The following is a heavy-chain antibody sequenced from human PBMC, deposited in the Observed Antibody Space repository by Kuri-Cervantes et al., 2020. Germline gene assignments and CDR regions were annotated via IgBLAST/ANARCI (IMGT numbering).Heavy chain of an antibody. D-gene: IGHD2-2*01. J-gene: IGHJ6*02. V-gene: IGHV3-20*04. CDR2: INWNGGST. Sequence: GESLKISCAASGFTFDDYGMSWVRQAPGKGLEWVSGINWNGGSTGYADSVKGRFTISRDNAKNSLYLQMNSLRAEDTAVYYCAKGMVPAAYYYYYGMDVWGQGTTVTVSS. CDR3: AKGMVPAAYYYYYGMDV. CDR1: GFTFDDYG.